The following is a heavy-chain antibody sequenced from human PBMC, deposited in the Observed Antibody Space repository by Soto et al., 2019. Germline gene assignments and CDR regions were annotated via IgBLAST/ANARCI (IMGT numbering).Heavy chain of an antibody. CDR3: ARHQNDYGDYLPYYYYMDV. CDR1: GYTFTRYG. V-gene: IGHV1-18*01. CDR2: ISAYNGNT. J-gene: IGHJ6*03. D-gene: IGHD4-17*01. Sequence: ASVKVSCKDSGYTFTRYGISWVRQAPGQRIEWMGWISAYNGNTNYAQKLQGRVTMTTDTSTSTAYMELRSLRSDDTAVYYCARHQNDYGDYLPYYYYMDVWGKGTTVTVSS.